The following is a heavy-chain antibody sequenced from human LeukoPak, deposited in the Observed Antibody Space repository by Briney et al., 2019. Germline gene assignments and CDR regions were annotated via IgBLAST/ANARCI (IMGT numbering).Heavy chain of an antibody. V-gene: IGHV1-3*01. Sequence: FQGRVTITRDTSASTAYMELSSLRSEDTAVYYCAGDHQLERIDYWGQGTLVTVSS. D-gene: IGHD2-2*01. CDR3: AGDHQLERIDY. J-gene: IGHJ4*02.